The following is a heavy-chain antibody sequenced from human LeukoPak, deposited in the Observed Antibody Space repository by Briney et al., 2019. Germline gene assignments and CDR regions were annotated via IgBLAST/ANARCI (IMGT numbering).Heavy chain of an antibody. D-gene: IGHD5-12*01. Sequence: PGRSLRLSCTVSGFNFGDYTMTWVRQAPGKGLEWVSFIRSKNFGETQEYAAAVKGRFTISRDDSKNITYLEMNSLKTEDTAAYYCYSGHDSIYFDYWGQGTLVTVSS. CDR3: YSGHDSIYFDY. CDR2: IRSKNFGETQ. J-gene: IGHJ4*02. V-gene: IGHV3-49*04. CDR1: GFNFGDYT.